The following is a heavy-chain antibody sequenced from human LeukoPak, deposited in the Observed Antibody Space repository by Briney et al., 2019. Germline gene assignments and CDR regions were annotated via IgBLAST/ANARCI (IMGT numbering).Heavy chain of an antibody. CDR1: GFSFTTAW. Sequence: PGGSLRLSCGASGFSFTTAWMSWVRQAPGKGLEWVARIKSDGSVDYASPVKGRLTISKDYSKKTLYLQMNSLKVEDTAVYYCVIDDYYDYSGTREADYFDYWGQGTLVTVSS. CDR3: VIDDYYDYSGTREADYFDY. CDR2: IKSDGSV. J-gene: IGHJ4*02. D-gene: IGHD3-22*01. V-gene: IGHV3-15*01.